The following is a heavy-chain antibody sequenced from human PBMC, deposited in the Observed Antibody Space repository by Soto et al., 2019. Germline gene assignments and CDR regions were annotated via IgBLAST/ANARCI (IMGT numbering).Heavy chain of an antibody. CDR1: GYRFSSSW. Sequence: GESLKISCQGTGYRFSSSWIGWVRQKPGKGLEWLGNVYPSDSDVRYSPAFEGQVTISADNSISTAYLQWSSLKASDTAMYYGAVTGTYYYDSSGYYTYWGQGTLVTVSA. J-gene: IGHJ4*02. D-gene: IGHD3-22*01. V-gene: IGHV5-51*01. CDR2: VYPSDSDV. CDR3: AVTGTYYYDSSGYYTY.